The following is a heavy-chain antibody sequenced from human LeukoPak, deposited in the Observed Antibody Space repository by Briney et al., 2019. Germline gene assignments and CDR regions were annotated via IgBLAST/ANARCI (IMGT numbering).Heavy chain of an antibody. J-gene: IGHJ4*02. CDR3: AKASVVTAISIDY. D-gene: IGHD2-21*02. CDR2: ISYDGSNK. Sequence: GGSLRLSCAASGFTFSSYGMHWVRQAPGKGLEWVAVISYDGSNKYYADSVKGRLTISRDNSKNTLYLQMNSLRAEDTAVYYCAKASVVTAISIDYWGQGTLVTVSS. CDR1: GFTFSSYG. V-gene: IGHV3-30*18.